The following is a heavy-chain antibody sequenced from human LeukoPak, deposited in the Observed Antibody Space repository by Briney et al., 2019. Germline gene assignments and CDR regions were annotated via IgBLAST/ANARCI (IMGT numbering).Heavy chain of an antibody. CDR2: ISYDGSNK. CDR1: GFTFSSYA. V-gene: IGHV3-30*04. D-gene: IGHD4-17*01. Sequence: GGSLRLSCAASGFTFSSYAMHWVRQAPGKGLEWVAVISYDGSNKYYADSVKGRFTISRDNSKNTLCLQMNSLRAEDTAVYYCARDRGSDGDLNFDYWGQGTLVTVSS. J-gene: IGHJ4*02. CDR3: ARDRGSDGDLNFDY.